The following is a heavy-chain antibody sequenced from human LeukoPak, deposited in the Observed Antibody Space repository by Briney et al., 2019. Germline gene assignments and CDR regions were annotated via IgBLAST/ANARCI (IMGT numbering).Heavy chain of an antibody. J-gene: IGHJ5*02. V-gene: IGHV3-48*01. D-gene: IGHD3-3*01. CDR2: ISSSSSTI. CDR3: ARDRDDFWSGYPKMFDP. CDR1: GFTFSSYS. Sequence: QPGGSPRLSCAASGFTFSSYSMNWVRQAPGKGLEWVSYISSSSSTIYYADSVKGRFTISRDNAKNSLYLQMNSLRAEDTAVYYCARDRDDFWSGYPKMFDPWGQGTLVTVSS.